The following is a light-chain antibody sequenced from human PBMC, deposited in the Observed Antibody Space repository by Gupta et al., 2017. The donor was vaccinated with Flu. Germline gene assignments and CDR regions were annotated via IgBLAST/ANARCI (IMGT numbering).Light chain of an antibody. Sequence: DIVMTQSPDSLAVSLGERATINCKSSQSVLYRSNNKNDLAWYQQKPGQPPKLLIYWASTRESGVPDRFSGSGSGTXFTLTIXSLQAEDVAVYYCQQYYSSPITFGXGTRLEIK. CDR1: QSVLYRSNNKND. CDR3: QQYYSSPIT. J-gene: IGKJ5*01. CDR2: WAS. V-gene: IGKV4-1*01.